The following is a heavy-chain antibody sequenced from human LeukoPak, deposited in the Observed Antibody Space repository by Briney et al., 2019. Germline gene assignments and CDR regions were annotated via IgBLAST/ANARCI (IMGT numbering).Heavy chain of an antibody. D-gene: IGHD1-26*01. Sequence: GGSLRLSCAASGFTFSSYAMHWVRQAPGKGLEWVAVISYDGSNKYYADSVKGRFTISRDNSKNTLYLQMNSLRAEDTAVYYCARVVAPWDPFDSWGQGTLVTVSS. CDR3: ARVVAPWDPFDS. CDR2: ISYDGSNK. CDR1: GFTFSSYA. J-gene: IGHJ4*02. V-gene: IGHV3-30-3*01.